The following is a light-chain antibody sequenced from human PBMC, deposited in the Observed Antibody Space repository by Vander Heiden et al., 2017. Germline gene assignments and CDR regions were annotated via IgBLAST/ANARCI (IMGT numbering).Light chain of an antibody. CDR1: QSVSSY. V-gene: IGKV3-11*01. Sequence: EIVLTQSPATLSLSPGERATLPGRASQSVSSYLAWYQQKPGQAPRLLIYDASNRAPGIPARFSGSGSGTDFTLTISSLEPEDFAVYYCQQRSNWHTFGGGTKVEIK. CDR3: QQRSNWHT. CDR2: DAS. J-gene: IGKJ4*01.